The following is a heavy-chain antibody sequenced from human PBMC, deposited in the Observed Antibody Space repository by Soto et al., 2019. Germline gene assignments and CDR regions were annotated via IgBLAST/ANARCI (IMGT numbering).Heavy chain of an antibody. CDR2: MNPNSGNT. V-gene: IGHV1-8*01. D-gene: IGHD3-10*01. J-gene: IGHJ3*02. Sequence: ASVKVSCKASGYTFTSYDINWVRQATGQGLEWMGWMNPNSGNTGYAQKFQGRVTMTRNTSISTAYMELSSLRSEDTAVYYCARDYYGSRSYVHAFDIWGQGTMVTVSS. CDR1: GYTFTSYD. CDR3: ARDYYGSRSYVHAFDI.